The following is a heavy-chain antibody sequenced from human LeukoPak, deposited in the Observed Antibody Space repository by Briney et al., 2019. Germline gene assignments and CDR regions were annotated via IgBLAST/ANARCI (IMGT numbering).Heavy chain of an antibody. CDR3: ARMSPRLRRLTMTTTKGFDY. V-gene: IGHV4-34*01. Sequence: PWETLSLTCAAYGGSFSVYYWSWIRQPPGKGLEWIGEINDSGRTNYNPSLKSRVTISVDTSKNQFSLKLSSVTAADTAVYYCARMSPRLRRLTMTTTKGFDYWGQGTLVTVSS. CDR1: GGSFSVYY. CDR2: INDSGRT. J-gene: IGHJ4*02. D-gene: IGHD4-17*01.